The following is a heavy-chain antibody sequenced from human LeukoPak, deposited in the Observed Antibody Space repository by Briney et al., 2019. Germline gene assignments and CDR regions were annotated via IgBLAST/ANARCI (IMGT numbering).Heavy chain of an antibody. CDR1: GFTFSSYG. CDR3: AKDPPWGSYRFEGMDV. V-gene: IGHV3-30*18. J-gene: IGHJ6*02. Sequence: GGSLRLSCVASGFTFSSYGMHWVRQAPGKGLEWVAVISYDGNNKYYGDSVMGRFTISRDNSKNTLYLQVNSLRAEDTAEYYCAKDPPWGSYRFEGMDVWGQGTTVTVS. CDR2: ISYDGNNK. D-gene: IGHD3-16*02.